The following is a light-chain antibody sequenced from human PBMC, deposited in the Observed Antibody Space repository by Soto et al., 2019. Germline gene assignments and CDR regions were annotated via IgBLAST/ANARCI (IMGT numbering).Light chain of an antibody. CDR1: QCIGAY. Sequence: DIQMTQSPSSLSASFGDRVTITCRASQCIGAYLAWFQQKPGNAPKLLIYAASTLQSGVPSRFSGSGSGTDFTLTISSLQPEDVATYYCQKYNSAPLTFGGGTKVEIK. CDR2: AAS. V-gene: IGKV1-27*01. J-gene: IGKJ4*01. CDR3: QKYNSAPLT.